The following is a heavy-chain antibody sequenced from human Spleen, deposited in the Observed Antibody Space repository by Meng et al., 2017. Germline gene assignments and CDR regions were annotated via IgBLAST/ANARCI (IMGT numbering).Heavy chain of an antibody. D-gene: IGHD3-10*01. CDR3: LRGSGGSV. Sequence: QVQLQESGPGLVKPSEPLSLICAVTGDSITSNNWWSWVRQPPGKGLEWVGEIPHRGSAAYNPSLKSRVSMSIDISKNQFSLRLTSVTAADTAVYYCLRGSGGSVWGQGTLVTVSS. CDR2: IPHRGSA. J-gene: IGHJ4*02. CDR1: GDSITSNNW. V-gene: IGHV4-4*02.